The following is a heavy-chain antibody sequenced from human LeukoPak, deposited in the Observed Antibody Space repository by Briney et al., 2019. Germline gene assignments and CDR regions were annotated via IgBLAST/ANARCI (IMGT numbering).Heavy chain of an antibody. V-gene: IGHV4-30-4*08. J-gene: IGHJ4*02. CDR2: IYYSGST. Sequence: SETLSLTCTVSGGSISSSSYYWGWIRQPPGKGLEWIGYIYYSGSTYYNPSLKSRVTISVDTSKNQFSLKLSSVTAADTAVYYCAREGYYGSGSISHDYWGQGTLVTVSS. CDR1: GGSISSSSYY. CDR3: AREGYYGSGSISHDY. D-gene: IGHD3-10*01.